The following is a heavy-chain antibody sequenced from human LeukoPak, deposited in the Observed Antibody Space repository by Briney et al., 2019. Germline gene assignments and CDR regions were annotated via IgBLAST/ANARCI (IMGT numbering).Heavy chain of an antibody. CDR3: ARERPPHFYDSSGYYYGAEFFQH. CDR1: GGTFSSYA. V-gene: IGHV1-18*01. CDR2: ISAYNGNT. Sequence: GASVKVSCKASGGTFSSYAISWVRQAPGQGLEWMGWISAYNGNTNYAQKLQGRVTMTTDTSTSTAYMELRSLRSDDTAVYYCARERPPHFYDSSGYYYGAEFFQHWGQGTLVTVSS. J-gene: IGHJ1*01. D-gene: IGHD3-22*01.